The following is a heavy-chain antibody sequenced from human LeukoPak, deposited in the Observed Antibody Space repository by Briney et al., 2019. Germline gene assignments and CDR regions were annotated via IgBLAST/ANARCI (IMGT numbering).Heavy chain of an antibody. J-gene: IGHJ4*02. CDR3: ARGGYSYDFDY. CDR2: IYSDNT. D-gene: IGHD5-18*01. CDR1: GFTFSSYS. V-gene: IGHV3-53*01. Sequence: GGSLRLSCAASGFTFSSYSMNWVRQAPGKGLEWVSFIYSDNTHYSDSVKGRFTISRDNSKNTLYLQMNSLRAEDTAVYYCARGGYSYDFDYWGQGTLVTVSS.